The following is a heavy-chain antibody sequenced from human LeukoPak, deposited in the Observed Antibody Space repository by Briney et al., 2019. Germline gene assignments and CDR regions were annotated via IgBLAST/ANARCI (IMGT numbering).Heavy chain of an antibody. V-gene: IGHV4-31*03. J-gene: IGHJ4*02. D-gene: IGHD5-24*01. Sequence: PSETLSLTCTVSGGSISSGGYYWSWIRQHPGKGLEWIGYIYYSGSTYYNPSLKSRVTISVDTSKNQFSLKLGSVTAADTAVYYCAREEVMATTFDYWGQGTLVTVSS. CDR1: GGSISSGGYY. CDR3: AREEVMATTFDY. CDR2: IYYSGST.